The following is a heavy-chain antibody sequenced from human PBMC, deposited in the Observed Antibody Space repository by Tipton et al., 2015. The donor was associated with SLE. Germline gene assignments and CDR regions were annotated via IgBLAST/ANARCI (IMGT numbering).Heavy chain of an antibody. CDR1: GFTFSSYG. CDR3: AKTGPEGIAVAGSDY. D-gene: IGHD6-19*01. V-gene: IGHV3-30*02. CDR2: IRYDGSNK. Sequence: SLRLSCAASGFTFSSYGMHWVRQAPGKGLEWVAFIRYDGSNKYYADSVKGRFTISRDNSKNTLYLQMNSLRAEDTAVYYCAKTGPEGIAVAGSDYWGQGTLVTVSS. J-gene: IGHJ4*02.